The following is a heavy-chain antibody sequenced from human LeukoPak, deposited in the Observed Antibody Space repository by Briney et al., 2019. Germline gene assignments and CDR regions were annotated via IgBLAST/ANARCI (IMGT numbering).Heavy chain of an antibody. J-gene: IGHJ4*02. CDR3: ARGESARRDIAVAGVSDY. Sequence: GASVKVSCTASGYTFTNYYMYWVRHAPGQGLEWMGIINPSGGSTSYAQKVQGRVTMTRDTSTSTVYMELSSLRSEDTAVYYCARGESARRDIAVAGVSDYWGQGTLVTVSS. CDR2: INPSGGST. CDR1: GYTFTNYY. V-gene: IGHV1-46*01. D-gene: IGHD6-19*01.